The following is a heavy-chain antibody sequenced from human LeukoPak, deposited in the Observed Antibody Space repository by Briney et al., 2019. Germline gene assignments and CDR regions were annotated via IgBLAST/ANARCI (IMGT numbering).Heavy chain of an antibody. J-gene: IGHJ4*02. Sequence: PGESLRLSCAASGFTFSRYNMNWVRQAPGKGLEWVSYISSGSSTIYYADSVKGRLTISRDNARNSLYLQMNSLRDEDTAVYYCASGLGTFDYWGQGTLVTVSS. CDR2: ISSGSSTI. V-gene: IGHV3-48*02. CDR3: ASGLGTFDY. CDR1: GFTFSRYN. D-gene: IGHD7-27*01.